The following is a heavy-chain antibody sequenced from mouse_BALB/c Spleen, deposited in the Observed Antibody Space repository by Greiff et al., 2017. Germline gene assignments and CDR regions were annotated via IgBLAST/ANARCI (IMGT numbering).Heavy chain of an antibody. J-gene: IGHJ4*01. D-gene: IGHD2-3*01. CDR1: GYTFTDYY. V-gene: IGHV1-77*01. CDR3: ARRGWLMGYAMDY. Sequence: QVHVKQSGAELARPGASVKLSCKASGYTFTDYYINWVKQRTGQGLEWIGEIYPGSGNTYYNEKFKGKATLTADKSSSTAYMQLSSLTSEDSAVYFCARRGWLMGYAMDYWGQGTSVTVSS. CDR2: IYPGSGNT.